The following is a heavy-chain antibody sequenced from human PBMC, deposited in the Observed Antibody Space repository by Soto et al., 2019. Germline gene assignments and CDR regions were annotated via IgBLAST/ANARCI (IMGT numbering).Heavy chain of an antibody. V-gene: IGHV4-4*02. Sequence: QVQLQESGPGLVKPSGTLSLTCAVSGGSISSSNWWSWVRQPPGKGLEWIGDIYHSGSTNHNPSLNSRVTISVDKSNNPFSLKPSSVTAADTAVYYCASPSTVTTDDAFDIWGQGTMVTVSS. CDR3: ASPSTVTTDDAFDI. J-gene: IGHJ3*02. D-gene: IGHD4-17*01. CDR1: GGSISSSNW. CDR2: IYHSGST.